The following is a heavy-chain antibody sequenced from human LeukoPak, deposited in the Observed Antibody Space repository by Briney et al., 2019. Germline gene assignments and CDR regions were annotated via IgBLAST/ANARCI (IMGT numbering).Heavy chain of an antibody. CDR3: TRDSGTYNWFDP. D-gene: IGHD1-26*01. Sequence: GGSLRLSCAASGFTFSGSAIRWVRQSSGKGLEWVGQIDKKDKGYATATAYAASVKGRFTISRDDSINTAHLQMKSLKTEDTALYYWTRDSGTYNWFDPWGQGTLVTVSS. V-gene: IGHV3-73*01. CDR1: GFTFSGSA. J-gene: IGHJ5*02. CDR2: IDKKDKGYATAT.